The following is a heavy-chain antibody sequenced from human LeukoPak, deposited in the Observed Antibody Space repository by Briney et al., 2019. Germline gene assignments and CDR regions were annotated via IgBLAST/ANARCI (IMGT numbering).Heavy chain of an antibody. CDR2: IKHDGSEK. CDR3: AKLRQQLAIYYYYYGMDV. V-gene: IGHV3-7*01. CDR1: GFTFSSYW. D-gene: IGHD6-13*01. Sequence: GGSLRLSCAASGFTFSSYWMNRVRQAPGKGLEWVANIKHDGSEKYYVDSVRGRFTISRDNAKNSLYLQMNSLRAEDTAVYYCAKLRQQLAIYYYYYGMDVWGQGTTVTVSS. J-gene: IGHJ6*02.